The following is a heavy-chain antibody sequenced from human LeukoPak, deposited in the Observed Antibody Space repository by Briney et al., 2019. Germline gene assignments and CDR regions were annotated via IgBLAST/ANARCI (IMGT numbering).Heavy chain of an antibody. CDR1: GGSFSGYY. Sequence: SETLSLTCAVYGGSFSGYYWSWIRQPPGKGLEWVGEINHSGSTNYNPSLKSRVTISVDTSKNQFSLKVSSVTAADTAVYYCARGRYCSSTSCYFDYWGQGTLVTVSS. J-gene: IGHJ4*02. D-gene: IGHD2-2*01. V-gene: IGHV4-34*01. CDR3: ARGRYCSSTSCYFDY. CDR2: INHSGST.